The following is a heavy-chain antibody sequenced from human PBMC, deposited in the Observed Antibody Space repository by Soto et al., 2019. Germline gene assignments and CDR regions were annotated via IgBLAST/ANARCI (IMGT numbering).Heavy chain of an antibody. J-gene: IGHJ5*02. CDR1: GGSFSGYY. V-gene: IGHV4-34*01. CDR3: ARRQASRPRVGWFDP. Sequence: SETLSLTCAVYGGSFSGYYWSWIRQPPGKGLEWIGEINHSGSTNYNPSLKIRVTISVDTSKNQFSLKLSSVTAADTAVYYCARRQASRPRVGWFDPWGQGTLVTVSS. CDR2: INHSGST. D-gene: IGHD6-6*01.